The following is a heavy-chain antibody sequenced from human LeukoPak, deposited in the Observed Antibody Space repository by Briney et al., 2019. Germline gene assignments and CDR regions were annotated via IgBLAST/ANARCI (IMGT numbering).Heavy chain of an antibody. CDR3: ARAYCGGDCLPYYYYYMDV. CDR1: GYTFTSYG. CDR2: INPNSGGT. D-gene: IGHD2-21*02. Sequence: ASVKVSCKASGYTFTSYGISWVRQAPGQGLEWMGWINPNSGGTNYAQKFQGRVTMTRDTSISTAYMELSRLRSDDTAVYYCARAYCGGDCLPYYYYYMDVWGKGTTVTISS. V-gene: IGHV1-2*02. J-gene: IGHJ6*03.